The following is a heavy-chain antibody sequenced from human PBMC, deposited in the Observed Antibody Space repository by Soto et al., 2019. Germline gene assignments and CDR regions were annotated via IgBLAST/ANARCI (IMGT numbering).Heavy chain of an antibody. V-gene: IGHV4-39*01. Sequence: KTSETLSLTCTVSGGSITSSTDYWGWIRQPPGKGLEWIGSIYYGGSTYYNPSLKSRVTISVDTPKNQFSLKLSSVTAADTAIYYCASQNCTGGDCYPRGFEPWGQGTLVTVSS. D-gene: IGHD2-8*02. CDR2: IYYGGST. J-gene: IGHJ5*01. CDR1: GGSITSSTDY. CDR3: ASQNCTGGDCYPRGFEP.